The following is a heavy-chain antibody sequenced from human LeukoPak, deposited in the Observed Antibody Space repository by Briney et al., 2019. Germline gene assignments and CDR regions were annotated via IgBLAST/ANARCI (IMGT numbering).Heavy chain of an antibody. Sequence: GGSLRLSCAASGFTVSSSYMSWVRQAPGKGLEWVSVLFRDDTTYYADSVKGRFTISRDNSRNMLYLQMNNLRVEDTAVYYCARAAYEINGYTINHDCWGQGTLVTVSS. J-gene: IGHJ4*02. CDR1: GFTVSSSY. V-gene: IGHV3-53*01. D-gene: IGHD3-22*01. CDR3: ARAAYEINGYTINHDC. CDR2: LFRDDTT.